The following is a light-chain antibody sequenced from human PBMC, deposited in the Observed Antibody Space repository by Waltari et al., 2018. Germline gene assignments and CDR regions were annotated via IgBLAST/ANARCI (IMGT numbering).Light chain of an antibody. J-gene: IGLJ2*01. Sequence: QSALTQPRSVSGSPGQSVTISCTGTSSDVGGYNYVSWYQQHPGKAPKFMIYDVSKRPSGVPVRFSGSKSCNTASLAISGLQAEDEADYSCCSYAGSYTVVFGGGTKLTVL. CDR3: CSYAGSYTVV. V-gene: IGLV2-11*01. CDR2: DVS. CDR1: SSDVGGYNY.